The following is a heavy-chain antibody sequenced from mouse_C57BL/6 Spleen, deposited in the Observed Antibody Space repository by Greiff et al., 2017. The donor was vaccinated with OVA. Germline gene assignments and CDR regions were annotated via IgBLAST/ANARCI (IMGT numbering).Heavy chain of an antibody. CDR1: GYTFTSYW. D-gene: IGHD1-1*01. J-gene: IGHJ3*01. CDR3: ARLYGSSLPWFAD. Sequence: QVQLQQPGAELVMPGASVKLSCKASGYTFTSYWMHWVKQRPGQGLEWIGEIDPSDSYTNYNQKFKGKSTLTVDKSSSTAYMQLSSRTSEDAAVYYCARLYGSSLPWFADWGQGTLVTVSA. CDR2: IDPSDSYT. V-gene: IGHV1-69*01.